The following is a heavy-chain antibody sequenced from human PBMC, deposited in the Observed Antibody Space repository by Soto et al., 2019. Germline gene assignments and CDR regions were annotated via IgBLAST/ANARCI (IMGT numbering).Heavy chain of an antibody. CDR2: IIPIFGTA. Sequence: QVQLVQSGAEVKKPGSSVKVSCKASGGTFSSYAISWVRQAPGQGLEWMGGIIPIFGTANYAQKFQGRVTITADETTRTAYMELSSLRSEDTAVYYCARSDSSGLEPLYYFDYWGQGTLVTVSS. CDR3: ARSDSSGLEPLYYFDY. J-gene: IGHJ4*02. D-gene: IGHD3-22*01. CDR1: GGTFSSYA. V-gene: IGHV1-69*12.